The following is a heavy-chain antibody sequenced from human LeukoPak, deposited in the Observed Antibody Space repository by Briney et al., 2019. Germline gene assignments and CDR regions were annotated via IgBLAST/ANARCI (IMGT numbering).Heavy chain of an antibody. Sequence: GRSLRLSCAASGFTFSSYALHWVRQAPGKGLEWVAVISYDGRNKYYADSVKGRFTISRDNSKNTLYLQINSLRAEDTAVYYCAREGSTYYDILTGYFHFDYWGQGALVTVSS. V-gene: IGHV3-30*04. CDR3: AREGSTYYDILTGYFHFDY. J-gene: IGHJ4*02. D-gene: IGHD3-9*01. CDR2: ISYDGRNK. CDR1: GFTFSSYA.